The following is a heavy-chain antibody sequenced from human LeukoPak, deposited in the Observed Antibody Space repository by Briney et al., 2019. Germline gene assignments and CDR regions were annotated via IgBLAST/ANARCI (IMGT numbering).Heavy chain of an antibody. J-gene: IGHJ6*03. D-gene: IGHD2-15*01. Sequence: GGSLRLSCAASGFTFSDYYMSWIRQAPGKGLEWVSYISSSGSTIYYADSVKGRFTISRDNSKNTLYLQMNSLRAEDTAVYYCAKSLFSSSYYYYMDVWGKGTTVTISS. CDR3: AKSLFSSSYYYYMDV. CDR2: ISSSGSTI. CDR1: GFTFSDYY. V-gene: IGHV3-11*01.